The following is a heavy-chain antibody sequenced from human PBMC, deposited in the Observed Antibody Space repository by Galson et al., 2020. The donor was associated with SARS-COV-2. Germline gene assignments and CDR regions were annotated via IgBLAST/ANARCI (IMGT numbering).Heavy chain of an antibody. V-gene: IGHV4-39*01. CDR2: IYYSGTT. CDR3: ARRGGTVTPEFFDL. D-gene: IGHD4-17*01. J-gene: IGHJ2*01. Sequence: SETLSLTCTVSGGSISTTSYFWGWIRQPPGKGLEWIGTIYYSGTTYYNPSLRSRVTISGDTTTNQFSLNLNSVTAADTAVYYCARRGGTVTPEFFDLWGRGTLVPVSS. CDR1: GGSISTTSYF.